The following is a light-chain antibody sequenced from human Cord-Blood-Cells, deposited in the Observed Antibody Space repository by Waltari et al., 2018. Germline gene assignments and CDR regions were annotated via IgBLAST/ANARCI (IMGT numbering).Light chain of an antibody. V-gene: IGKV1-5*03. J-gene: IGKJ2*01. CDR2: KAS. CDR3: QQYNSYSYT. CDR1: QSISTW. Sequence: DIQMTQSPSTLSASVGDRVTITCRASQSISTWLAWYQQKPGNAPKLLIYKASSLESRVPSRFTGSGSGTEFTLTISSLQPDNFATYYCQQYNSYSYTFGQGTKLEIK.